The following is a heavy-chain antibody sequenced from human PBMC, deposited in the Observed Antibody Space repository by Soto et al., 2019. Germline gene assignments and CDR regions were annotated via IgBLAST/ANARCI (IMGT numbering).Heavy chain of an antibody. CDR1: GLIFRSYA. J-gene: IGHJ6*02. Sequence: GGSMRLSCAASGLIFRSYAMKWVRQAPGKGLEWVSLIGESGTPTYYADSVKGRFTISRDNSGNTLFLEMYSLRAEDTAVYYCARYIPGVRYYGMDVWGQGTTVTVSS. CDR2: IGESGTPT. D-gene: IGHD2-2*01. CDR3: ARYIPGVRYYGMDV. V-gene: IGHV3-23*01.